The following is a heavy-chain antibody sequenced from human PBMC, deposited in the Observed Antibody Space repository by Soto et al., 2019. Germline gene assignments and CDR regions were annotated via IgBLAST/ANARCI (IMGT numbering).Heavy chain of an antibody. CDR2: IYYSGST. D-gene: IGHD2-2*02. J-gene: IGHJ4*02. CDR3: ATIPATTILTDY. CDR1: CGSISSSSYF. V-gene: IGHV4-39*01. Sequence: SETLSLTCSVSCGSISSSSYFWGWIRQPPGKGLEWIGSIYYSGSTYYNPSLRSRVTVSVDTSKNQFSLKLSSVTAADTAVYYCATIPATTILTDYWGQGTLVTVSS.